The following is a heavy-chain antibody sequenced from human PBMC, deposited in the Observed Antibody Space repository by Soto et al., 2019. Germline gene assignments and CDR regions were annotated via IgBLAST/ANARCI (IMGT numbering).Heavy chain of an antibody. Sequence: QVQLVQSGAEVKKPGSSVKVSCKASGYSFTTYAIHWVRQAPGQRLEWMGWINAGNGNTKYSQRFQGRVTITRDTSASKAYMELSSLRSEDTAVFYCARDLGRYDDYVGYSGMDVWGQGTTVTVSS. CDR1: GYSFTTYA. CDR3: ARDLGRYDDYVGYSGMDV. V-gene: IGHV1-3*01. J-gene: IGHJ6*02. D-gene: IGHD4-17*01. CDR2: INAGNGNT.